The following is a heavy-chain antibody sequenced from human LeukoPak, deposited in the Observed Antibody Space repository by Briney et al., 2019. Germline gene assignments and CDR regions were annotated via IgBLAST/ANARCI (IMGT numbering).Heavy chain of an antibody. J-gene: IGHJ3*02. CDR1: GFTFSSYS. V-gene: IGHV3-21*01. Sequence: GGSLRLSCAASGFTFSSYSMNWVRQAPVKGLEWVSSISSSSSYIYYADSVKGRFTISRDNAKNSLYLQMNSLRAEDTAVYYCARDSVFEDAFDIWGQGTMVTVSS. CDR2: ISSSSSYI. D-gene: IGHD3-10*01. CDR3: ARDSVFEDAFDI.